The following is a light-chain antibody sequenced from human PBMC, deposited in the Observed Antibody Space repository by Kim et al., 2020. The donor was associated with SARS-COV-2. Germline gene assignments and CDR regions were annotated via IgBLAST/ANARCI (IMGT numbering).Light chain of an antibody. CDR3: QHYGSHFMWT. J-gene: IGKJ1*01. V-gene: IGKV1-5*03. CDR1: QSVSTW. Sequence: DIQMTQSPSTLSASIGDRVTITCRASQSVSTWLAWYQQKPGKAPQLLIYKASNLQTGVPSRFSGTGSGTEFTLTISSLQPDDFATYYCQHYGSHFMWTFGQGTKVDIK. CDR2: KAS.